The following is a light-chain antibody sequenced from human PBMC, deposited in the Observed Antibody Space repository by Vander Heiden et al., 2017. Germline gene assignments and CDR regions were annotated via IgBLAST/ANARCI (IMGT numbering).Light chain of an antibody. CDR2: WAS. V-gene: IGKV4-1*01. Sequence: EIVMTQSPDSLAVSLGERATINGKSSQSVLYSSNNKNYLAWYQQKPGQPPKLLIYWASTRESGVPDRFSGSGSGTDFTLTISSLQAEDLAVYYCQQDDSTPWTFGQGTKVEIK. CDR1: QSVLYSSNNKNY. J-gene: IGKJ1*01. CDR3: QQDDSTPWT.